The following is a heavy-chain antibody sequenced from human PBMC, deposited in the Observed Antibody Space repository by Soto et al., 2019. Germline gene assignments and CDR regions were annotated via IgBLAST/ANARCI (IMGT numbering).Heavy chain of an antibody. Sequence: EVQLVESGGGLVQPGGSLRLSCAASGLTVSNSYMNWVRQAPGEGLEWVSILYSDGTTYYADSVKGRFTISRDNSKNTLYLQMHSLSADDTAVYYCARDTTVTTPTYFASWGQGTLVIVSS. J-gene: IGHJ4*02. CDR3: ARDTTVTTPTYFAS. D-gene: IGHD4-17*01. CDR1: GLTVSNSY. CDR2: LYSDGTT. V-gene: IGHV3-66*01.